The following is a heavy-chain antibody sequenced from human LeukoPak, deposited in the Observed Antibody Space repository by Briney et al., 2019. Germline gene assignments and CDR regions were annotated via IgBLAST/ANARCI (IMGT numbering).Heavy chain of an antibody. V-gene: IGHV3-23*01. D-gene: IGHD2/OR15-2a*01. CDR3: AKDYFLIAY. J-gene: IGHJ4*02. CDR2: LTGSGATT. CDR1: GFTFSSYA. Sequence: GESLRLSCAASGFTFSSYAMSWVRQAPGKGLEWVSTLTGSGATTYYADSVKGRFTISRDNSKNTLYLQMNSLRAEDTAVYYCAKDYFLIAYWGQGTLVTVSS.